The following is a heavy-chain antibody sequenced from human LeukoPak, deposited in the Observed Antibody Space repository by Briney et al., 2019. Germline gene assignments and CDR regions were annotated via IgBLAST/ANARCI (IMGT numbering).Heavy chain of an antibody. Sequence: SETLSLTCAVYGGSFSGYYWSWIRQPPGKGLEWIGEINHSGSTNYNPSLKSRVTISVDTSKNQFSLKLGSVTAADTAVYYCARGYYDYVWGSYRYSTVIFDYWGQGTLVTVSS. CDR3: ARGYYDYVWGSYRYSTVIFDY. D-gene: IGHD3-16*02. V-gene: IGHV4-34*01. J-gene: IGHJ4*02. CDR2: INHSGST. CDR1: GGSFSGYY.